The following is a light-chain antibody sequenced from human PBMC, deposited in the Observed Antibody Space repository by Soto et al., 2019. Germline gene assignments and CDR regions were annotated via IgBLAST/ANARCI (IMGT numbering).Light chain of an antibody. J-gene: IGKJ2*01. CDR1: QSVSSSY. CDR2: GAS. V-gene: IGKV3-20*01. CDR3: QQYGNPPPNA. Sequence: EIVLTQSAGTLSLSPGERATLSCRASQSVSSSYLAWYQQKPGQAPRVLIHGASSRATGIPDRFSGSGSGTDLTLTISRLEPEVFAVYFCQQYGNPPPNAFGQGTKVEIK.